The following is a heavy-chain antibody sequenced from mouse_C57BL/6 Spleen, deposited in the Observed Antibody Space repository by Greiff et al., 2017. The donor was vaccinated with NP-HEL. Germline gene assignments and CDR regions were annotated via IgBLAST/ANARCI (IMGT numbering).Heavy chain of an antibody. V-gene: IGHV6-3*01. Sequence: EVKVEESGGGLVQPGGSMKLSCVASGFTFSNYWMNWVRQSPEKGLEWVAQIRLKSDNYATHYAESVKGRFTISRDDSKSSVYLQMNNLRAEDTGIYYCTAYDYEEDAMDYWGQGTSVTVSS. CDR3: TAYDYEEDAMDY. D-gene: IGHD2-4*01. CDR2: IRLKSDNYAT. CDR1: GFTFSNYW. J-gene: IGHJ4*01.